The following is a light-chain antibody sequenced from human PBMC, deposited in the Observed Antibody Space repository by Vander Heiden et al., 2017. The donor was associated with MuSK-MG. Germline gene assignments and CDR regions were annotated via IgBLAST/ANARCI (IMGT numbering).Light chain of an antibody. Sequence: EIVLTQSPGTLSLSPGERATLSSRASQSTSSSYIPWNHQKPGKAPRLLIYGASRRATGIPDRFRSSGSWTDITLTINSLEPEDSAVYYCRQYGSSQTFGQGTRLEIK. CDR1: QSTSSSY. CDR3: RQYGSSQT. J-gene: IGKJ5*01. V-gene: IGKV3-20*01. CDR2: GAS.